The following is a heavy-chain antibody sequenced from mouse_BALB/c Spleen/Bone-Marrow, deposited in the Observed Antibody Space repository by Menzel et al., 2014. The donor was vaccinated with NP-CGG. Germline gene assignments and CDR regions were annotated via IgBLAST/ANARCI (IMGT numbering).Heavy chain of an antibody. D-gene: IGHD2-3*01. Sequence: DVHLVESGGGLVQPGGSRKLSCAASGFTFSSFGMHWVRQAPEKGLEWVAYISTGSSTIYYADTVKGRFTISRDNPKNTLFLQMTSLRSEDTAMYYCARSDGAMDYWGQGTSVTVSS. V-gene: IGHV5-17*02. CDR2: ISTGSSTI. CDR3: ARSDGAMDY. CDR1: GFTFSSFG. J-gene: IGHJ4*01.